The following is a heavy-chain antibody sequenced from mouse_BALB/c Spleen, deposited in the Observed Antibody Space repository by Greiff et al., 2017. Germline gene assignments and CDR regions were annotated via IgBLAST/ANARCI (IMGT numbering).Heavy chain of an antibody. CDR2: IWAGGST. CDR1: GFSLTSYG. J-gene: IGHJ2*01. D-gene: IGHD4-1*01. CDR3: ARENWDGIYYFDY. Sequence: VQLQQSGPGLVAPSQSLSITCTVSGFSLTSYGVHWVRQPPGKGLEWLGVIWAGGSTNYNSALMSRLSISKDNSKSQVFLKMNSLQTDDTAMYYCARENWDGIYYFDYWGQGTTLTVSS. V-gene: IGHV2-9*02.